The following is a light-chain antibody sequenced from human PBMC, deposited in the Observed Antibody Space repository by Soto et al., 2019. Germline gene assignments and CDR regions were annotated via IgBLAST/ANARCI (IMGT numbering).Light chain of an antibody. Sequence: QSALTQPPSASGSPGQSVTISCTGTSSDVGGYNLVSWYQQHPGKAPKLMIYEVSKRPSGVPDRFSGSKSANTASLTVSGLQADYDADYYCSSYGGSNNVVFGGGTKLTVL. J-gene: IGLJ2*01. CDR3: SSYGGSNNVV. V-gene: IGLV2-8*01. CDR2: EVS. CDR1: SSDVGGYNL.